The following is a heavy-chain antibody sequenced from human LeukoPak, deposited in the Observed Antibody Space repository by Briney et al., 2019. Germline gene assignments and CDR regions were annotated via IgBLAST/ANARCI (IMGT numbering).Heavy chain of an antibody. CDR1: GFTFSNYG. CDR2: ITGSGGST. J-gene: IGHJ4*02. D-gene: IGHD3-10*01. V-gene: IGHV3-23*01. CDR3: AKGVPYYGSGDKVY. Sequence: GGSLRLSCAASGFTFSNYGLSWVRQAPGKGLEWVSGITGSGGSTYYADSVKGRFTISRDNSKNTLYLQMNSLRAEDTAVYYCAKGVPYYGSGDKVYWGQETLVTVSS.